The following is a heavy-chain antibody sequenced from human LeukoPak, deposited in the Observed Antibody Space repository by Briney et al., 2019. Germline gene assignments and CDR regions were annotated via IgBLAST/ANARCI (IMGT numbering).Heavy chain of an antibody. Sequence: ASVKVSCKASGYTFTSYDINWVRQATGQGLEWMGIINPSGGSTSYAQKFQGRVTMTRDMSTSTVYMELSSLRSEDTAVYYCARVIYFYRSWTFDYWGQGTLVTVSS. J-gene: IGHJ4*02. CDR1: GYTFTSYD. CDR2: INPSGGST. D-gene: IGHD3-9*01. CDR3: ARVIYFYRSWTFDY. V-gene: IGHV1-46*01.